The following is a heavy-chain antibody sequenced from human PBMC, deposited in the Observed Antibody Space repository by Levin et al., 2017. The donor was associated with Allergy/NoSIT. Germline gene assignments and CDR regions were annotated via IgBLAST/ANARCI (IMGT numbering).Heavy chain of an antibody. CDR3: ARWGGYSGYDSGQGTHFDY. V-gene: IGHV1-8*01. J-gene: IGHJ4*02. Sequence: GASVKVSCKASGYTFTSYDINWVRQATGQGLEWMGWMNPNSGNTGYAQKFQGRVTMTRNTSISTAYMELSSLRSEDTAVYYCARWGGYSGYDSGQGTHFDYWGQGTLVTVSS. D-gene: IGHD5-12*01. CDR2: MNPNSGNT. CDR1: GYTFTSYD.